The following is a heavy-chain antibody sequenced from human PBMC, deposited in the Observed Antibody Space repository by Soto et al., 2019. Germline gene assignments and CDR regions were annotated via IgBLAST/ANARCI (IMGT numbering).Heavy chain of an antibody. Sequence: QLQLQESGPGLVKPSQTLSLTCAVSGASVSGGFVSWAWVRQPPGKGLEWLGDVGSSGGANSNPSLNSRITISIGNSKNCFSLTLRSVTAADTAVYYCASGIARKFYYYGLDVWGQGTGVTVSS. CDR3: ASGIARKFYYYGLDV. D-gene: IGHD2-21*01. CDR2: VGSSGGA. J-gene: IGHJ6*02. CDR1: GASVSGGFVS. V-gene: IGHV4-30-2*01.